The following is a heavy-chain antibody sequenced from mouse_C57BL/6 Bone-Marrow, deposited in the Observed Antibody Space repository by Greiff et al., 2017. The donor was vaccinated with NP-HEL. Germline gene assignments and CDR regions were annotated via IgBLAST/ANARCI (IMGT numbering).Heavy chain of an antibody. D-gene: IGHD4-1*01. Sequence: EVQLQQSGPELVKPGASVKISCKASGYTFTDYYMNWVKQSHGKSLEWIGDINPNNGGTSYNQKFKGKATLTVDKSSSTAYMELRSLTSEDSAVYYCARERYWETWVAYGGQGTLVTVSA. CDR1: GYTFTDYY. V-gene: IGHV1-26*01. CDR2: INPNNGGT. J-gene: IGHJ3*01. CDR3: ARERYWETWVAY.